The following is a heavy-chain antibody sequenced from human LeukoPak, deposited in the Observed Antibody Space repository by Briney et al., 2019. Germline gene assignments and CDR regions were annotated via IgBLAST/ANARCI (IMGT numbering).Heavy chain of an antibody. CDR3: AGSYDALDI. V-gene: IGHV4-38-2*01. J-gene: IGHJ3*02. CDR2: IYHSGST. D-gene: IGHD2-15*01. Sequence: SETLSLTCAVSGYSISSGYYWGWIRQPPGKGLEWIGSIYHSGSTYYNPSLKSRVTISVDTSKNQFSLKLSSVTAADTAVYYCAGSYDALDIWGQGTMVTVSS. CDR1: GYSISSGYY.